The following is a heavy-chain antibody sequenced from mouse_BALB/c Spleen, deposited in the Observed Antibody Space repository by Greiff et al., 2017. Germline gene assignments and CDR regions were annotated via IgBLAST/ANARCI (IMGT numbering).Heavy chain of an antibody. Sequence: VQLQQSGPELVKPGASVKISCKASGYAFSSSWMNWVKQRPGQGLEWIGRIYPGDGDTNYNGKFKGKATLTADKSSSTAYMQLSSLTSVDSAVYFCARSIRDGYYNWYFDVWGAGTTVTVSS. J-gene: IGHJ1*01. CDR2: IYPGDGDT. CDR3: ARSIRDGYYNWYFDV. D-gene: IGHD2-3*01. CDR1: GYAFSSSW. V-gene: IGHV1-82*01.